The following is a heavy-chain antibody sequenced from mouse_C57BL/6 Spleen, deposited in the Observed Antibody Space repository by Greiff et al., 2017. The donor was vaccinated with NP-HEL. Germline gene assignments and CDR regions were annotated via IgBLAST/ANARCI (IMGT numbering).Heavy chain of an antibody. CDR1: GYTFTDYY. V-gene: IGHV1-26*01. D-gene: IGHD4-1*01. J-gene: IGHJ3*01. CDR2: INPNNGGT. CDR3: ARELGRAY. Sequence: VQLQQSGPELVKPGASVKISCKASGYTFTDYYMNWVKQSHGKSLELIGDINPNNGGTSYNQKFKGKATLTVDKSSSTAYMELRSLTSEDSAVYYCARELGRAYWGQGTLVTVSA.